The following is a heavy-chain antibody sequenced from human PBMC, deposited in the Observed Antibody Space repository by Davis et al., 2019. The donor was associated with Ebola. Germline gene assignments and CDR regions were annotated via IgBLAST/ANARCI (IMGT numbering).Heavy chain of an antibody. Sequence: SVQVSCKSFGYTFIYFYINWVRQTPGQGLEWMGRINPKSGATTYAQRFQGRVTMTRDTSSGTAYMDLGSLKSDDTAVYYCARGPAANAPLDYWGQGTLVTVSS. CDR3: ARGPAANAPLDY. J-gene: IGHJ4*02. V-gene: IGHV1-2*02. CDR1: GYTFIYFY. CDR2: INPKSGAT. D-gene: IGHD2-2*01.